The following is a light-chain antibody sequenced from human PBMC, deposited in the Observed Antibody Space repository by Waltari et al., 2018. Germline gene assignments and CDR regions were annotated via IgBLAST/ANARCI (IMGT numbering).Light chain of an antibody. CDR1: ESVGSY. CDR3: QQYNSWPLT. V-gene: IGKV3-15*01. Sequence: EIVLTQSPVSVSASPGGRVTLSCKTSESVGSYLAWYHQKAGQAPRLLIYGASTRATGVPSRFSGSGSGTDFTLTISSLQSEDFALYYCQQYNSWPLTFGGGTKVEIK. J-gene: IGKJ4*01. CDR2: GAS.